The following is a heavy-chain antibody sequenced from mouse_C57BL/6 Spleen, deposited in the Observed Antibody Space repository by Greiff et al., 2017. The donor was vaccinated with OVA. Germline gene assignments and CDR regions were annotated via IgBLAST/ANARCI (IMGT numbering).Heavy chain of an antibody. CDR3: ARGYGNYWYFDV. J-gene: IGHJ1*03. Sequence: VQLQQPGAELVMPGASVKLSCKASGYTFTSYWMHWVKQRPGQGLEWIGEIDPSDSYTNYNQKFKGKSTLTVDKSSSTAYMQRSSLTSEDSAVYYCARGYGNYWYFDVWGTGTTVTVSS. CDR1: GYTFTSYW. D-gene: IGHD2-1*01. CDR2: IDPSDSYT. V-gene: IGHV1-69*01.